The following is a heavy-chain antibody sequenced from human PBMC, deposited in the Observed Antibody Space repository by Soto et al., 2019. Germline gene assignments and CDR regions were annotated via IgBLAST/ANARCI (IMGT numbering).Heavy chain of an antibody. D-gene: IGHD3-3*01. CDR3: ARAAIFGVYQQFDP. CDR2: IKQDGSEK. V-gene: IGHV3-7*01. J-gene: IGHJ5*02. Sequence: QPGGSLRLSCAASGFTFSSYWMSWVRQAPGKGLEWVANIKQDGSEKYYVNSVKGRFTTSRDNAKNSLYLQMNSLRAEDTAVYYCARAAIFGVYQQFDPWGQGTLVTVSS. CDR1: GFTFSSYW.